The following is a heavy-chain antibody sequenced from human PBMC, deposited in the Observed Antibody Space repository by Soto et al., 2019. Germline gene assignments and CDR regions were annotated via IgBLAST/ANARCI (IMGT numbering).Heavy chain of an antibody. CDR3: ARDAG. CDR2: IWYDGSNK. V-gene: IGHV3-33*01. J-gene: IGHJ4*02. CDR1: GFTFSSYG. Sequence: QVQLVESGGGVVQPGRSLRLSCAASGFTFSSYGMHWVRQAPGKGLEWVAVIWYDGSNKYYADSVKGRFTISRDNSTXXXYLXXNSLRAXXTAVYYCARDAGWGQGTLVTVSS.